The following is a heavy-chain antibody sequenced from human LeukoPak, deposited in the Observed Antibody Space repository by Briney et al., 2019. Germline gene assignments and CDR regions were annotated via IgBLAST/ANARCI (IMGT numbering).Heavy chain of an antibody. CDR2: INHSGST. V-gene: IGHV4-34*01. CDR3: ARVSPSTSLDY. D-gene: IGHD2-2*01. J-gene: IGHJ4*02. CDR1: GGSFSGYY. Sequence: SETLSLTCAVYGGSFSGYYWSWIRQPPGKGLEWIGEINHSGSTNYNPFLKSRVTISVDTSKNQFSLKLSSVTAADTAVYYCARVSPSTSLDYWGQGTLVTVSS.